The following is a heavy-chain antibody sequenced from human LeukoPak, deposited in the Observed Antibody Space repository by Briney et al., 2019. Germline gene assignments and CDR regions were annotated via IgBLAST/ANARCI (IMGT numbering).Heavy chain of an antibody. CDR2: IHYTGST. CDR1: GGSISGYY. CDR3: ARSTVALATLWFDP. J-gene: IGHJ5*02. D-gene: IGHD2/OR15-2a*01. V-gene: IGHV4-59*08. Sequence: PSETLSLTCNVSGGSISGYYWSWLRQPPGKGLEGVGYIHYTGSTRYRASLKSRVTMSVDTSKNQFALKLTSVTAADAAVYYCARSTVALATLWFDPWGQGTLVTVSS.